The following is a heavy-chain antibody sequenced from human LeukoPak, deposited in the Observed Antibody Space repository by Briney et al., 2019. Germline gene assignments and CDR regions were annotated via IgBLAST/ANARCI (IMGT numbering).Heavy chain of an antibody. Sequence: PSKTLSLTCAVYGGSFSGYYWGWIRQPPGKGLEWIGEINHSGSTNYNPSLKSRVTISVDTSKNQFSLKLSSVTAADTAVYYCARGFSSSYYDSSGYRLDYWGPGTLVTVSS. CDR2: INHSGST. CDR1: GGSFSGYY. CDR3: ARGFSSSYYDSSGYRLDY. V-gene: IGHV4-34*01. D-gene: IGHD3-22*01. J-gene: IGHJ4*02.